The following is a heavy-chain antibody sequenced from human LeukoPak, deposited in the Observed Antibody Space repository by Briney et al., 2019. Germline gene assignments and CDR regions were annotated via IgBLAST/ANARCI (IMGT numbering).Heavy chain of an antibody. CDR3: ARGVAYYYGSGSYYPSA. CDR2: IYYSGST. J-gene: IGHJ4*02. V-gene: IGHV4-59*01. D-gene: IGHD3-10*01. Sequence: PSETLSLTCTVSGGSISSYYWSWIRQPPGKGLEWIGYIYYSGSTNYNPSLKSRVTISVDTSKNQFSLKLSSVTAADTAVYYCARGVAYYYGSGSYYPSAWGQGTLVTVSS. CDR1: GGSISSYY.